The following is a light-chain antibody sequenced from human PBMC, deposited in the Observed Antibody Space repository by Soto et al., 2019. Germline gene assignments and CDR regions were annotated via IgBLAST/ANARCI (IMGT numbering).Light chain of an antibody. V-gene: IGLV2-14*01. CDR3: SSYTSSTTSVV. Sequence: QSALTQPASVSGSPGQSITISCTGTSSDIGGHKYVSWYQQHPDKAPKVMIIEVSNRPSGISNRFSGSKSGNTASLTISGLQAEDEADYYCSSYTSSTTSVVFGGGTKVTVL. J-gene: IGLJ2*01. CDR2: EVS. CDR1: SSDIGGHKY.